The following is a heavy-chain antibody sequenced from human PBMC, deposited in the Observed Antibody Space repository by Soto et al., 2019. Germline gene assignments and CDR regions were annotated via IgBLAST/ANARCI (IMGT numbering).Heavy chain of an antibody. D-gene: IGHD2-21*01. Sequence: LRLSCAASGFTFSSYAMSWVRQAPGKGLEWVSDISGSGGSTYYADSVKGRFTISRDNSKDTLYLQMNSLRAEDTAVYYCACGPILPDYWGQGTLVTVSS. J-gene: IGHJ4*02. CDR3: ACGPILPDY. V-gene: IGHV3-23*01. CDR1: GFTFSSYA. CDR2: ISGSGGST.